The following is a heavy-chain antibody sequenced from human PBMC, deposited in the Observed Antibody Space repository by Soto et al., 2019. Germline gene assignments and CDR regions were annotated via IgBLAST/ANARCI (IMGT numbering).Heavy chain of an antibody. CDR3: ASEYCSGGRCYYYGMDV. CDR1: GFTFSSYG. Sequence: QVQLVESGGGVVQPGRSLRLSCAASGFTFSSYGMHWVRQAPGKGLEWVAVLWYDGSKKYYADSVKGRFTISRDNSKITLYLQMNRLRGEDTAVYYCASEYCSGGRCYYYGMDVGGQGTTVTVSS. D-gene: IGHD2-15*01. J-gene: IGHJ6*02. V-gene: IGHV3-33*01. CDR2: LWYDGSKK.